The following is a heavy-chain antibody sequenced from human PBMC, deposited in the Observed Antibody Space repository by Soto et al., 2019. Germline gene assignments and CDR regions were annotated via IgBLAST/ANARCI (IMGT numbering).Heavy chain of an antibody. V-gene: IGHV1-69*08. CDR2: FIPMLGTS. CDR3: ASIYDAGSGNFDY. J-gene: IGHJ4*02. D-gene: IGHD2-15*01. CDR1: GDTFSKST. Sequence: QVQLVQSGAEVKRPGSSVKVSCKASGDTFSKSTFSWVRQVPGQGLEWMGRFIPMLGTSNYAQKFQGRDTITADKSTSTAYMDLSRLTPEDTAVYYCASIYDAGSGNFDYWGQGTLVTVSS.